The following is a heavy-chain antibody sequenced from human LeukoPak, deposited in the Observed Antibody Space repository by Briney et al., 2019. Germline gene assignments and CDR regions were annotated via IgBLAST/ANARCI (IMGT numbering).Heavy chain of an antibody. Sequence: SVKVSCKASGGTFSSYAISWVRQAPGQGLEWMGGIIPIFGTANYAQKLQGRVTITTDESTSTAYMELSSLRSEDTAVYYCARDITGTTGWFDPWGQGTLVTVSS. D-gene: IGHD1-20*01. CDR1: GGTFSSYA. J-gene: IGHJ5*02. CDR3: ARDITGTTGWFDP. CDR2: IIPIFGTA. V-gene: IGHV1-69*05.